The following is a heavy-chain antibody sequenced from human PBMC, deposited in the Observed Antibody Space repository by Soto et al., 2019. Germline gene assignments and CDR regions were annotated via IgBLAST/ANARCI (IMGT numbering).Heavy chain of an antibody. CDR2: IYSGGRT. CDR1: GFTVSSNY. J-gene: IGHJ2*01. CDR3: ARVVDYGGNSGYFDL. V-gene: IGHV3-53*04. D-gene: IGHD4-17*01. Sequence: EVQLVESGGGLVQPGGSLRLSCAASGFTVSSNYMGWVRQAPGKGLEWVSVIYSGGRTYYADSVKGRFTISRHNSENTLYLQMNSLRAEDTAVYYCARVVDYGGNSGYFDLWGRGTLVTVSS.